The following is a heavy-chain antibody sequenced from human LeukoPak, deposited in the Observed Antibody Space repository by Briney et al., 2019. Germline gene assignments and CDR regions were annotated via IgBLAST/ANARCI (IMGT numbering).Heavy chain of an antibody. V-gene: IGHV1-2*06. Sequence: GASVKVSCKASGYTFTGYYMHWVGQAPGQGLEWMGRINPSSGGTNYAKKFQGRVTINREKSISRAYMEVSRLRSDDTAVYYCARDNQCYYDSSGYLGDYWGQGTLVTVSS. D-gene: IGHD3-22*01. J-gene: IGHJ4*02. CDR2: INPSSGGT. CDR3: ARDNQCYYDSSGYLGDY. CDR1: GYTFTGYY.